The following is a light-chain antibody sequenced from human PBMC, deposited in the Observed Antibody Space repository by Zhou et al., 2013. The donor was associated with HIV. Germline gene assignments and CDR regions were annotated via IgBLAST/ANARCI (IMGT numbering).Light chain of an antibody. Sequence: AIRITQSPSSISASTGDRVTITCRASQNISSHLAWYQQKPGNAPKLLIYATSSLQSGVPSKFSGSGSGTEFSLTISSVQPDDFATYYCQHYYSYLYNFGQGTRLEIK. J-gene: IGKJ2*01. CDR3: QHYYSYLYN. V-gene: IGKV1-8*01. CDR2: ATS. CDR1: QNISSH.